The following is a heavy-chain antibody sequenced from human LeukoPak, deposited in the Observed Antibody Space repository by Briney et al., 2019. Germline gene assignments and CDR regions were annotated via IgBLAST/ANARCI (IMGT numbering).Heavy chain of an antibody. CDR3: ARDRVWGSYRYLLGY. V-gene: IGHV4-59*01. J-gene: IGHJ4*02. CDR2: IYYSGST. D-gene: IGHD3-16*02. Sequence: PSETLSLTCTVSGGSISSYYWSWIRQPPGKGLEWTGYIYYSGSTNYNPSLKSRVTISVDTSKNQFSLKLSSVTAADTAVYYCARDRVWGSYRYLLGYWGQGTLVTVSS. CDR1: GGSISSYY.